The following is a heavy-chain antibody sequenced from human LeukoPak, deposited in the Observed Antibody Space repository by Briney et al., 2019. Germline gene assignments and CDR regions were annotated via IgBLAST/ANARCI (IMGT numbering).Heavy chain of an antibody. Sequence: GGSLRLSCAASGFTFSSYAMSWVRQAPGKWLEWVSAISGSGGSTYYADSVKGRFTISRDNSKNTLYLQMNSLRAEDTAVYYCAKDRRNYQLLPLFDYWGQGTLVTVSS. J-gene: IGHJ4*02. CDR3: AKDRRNYQLLPLFDY. CDR2: ISGSGGST. V-gene: IGHV3-23*01. D-gene: IGHD2-2*01. CDR1: GFTFSSYA.